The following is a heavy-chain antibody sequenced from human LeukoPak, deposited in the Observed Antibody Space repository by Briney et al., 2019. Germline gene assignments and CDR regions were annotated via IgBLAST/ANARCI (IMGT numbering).Heavy chain of an antibody. V-gene: IGHV3-30-3*01. J-gene: IGHJ4*02. D-gene: IGHD3-22*01. CDR1: GFTFNNYA. Sequence: PGGSLRLSCAASGFTFNNYAMHWVRQAPGKGLEWVAVISYDGSNKYYADSVKGRFTISRDNSKNTVYLQMNSLRAEDTAVYYCARVRISISGYYAYFDYWGQGTLVTVSS. CDR2: ISYDGSNK. CDR3: ARVRISISGYYAYFDY.